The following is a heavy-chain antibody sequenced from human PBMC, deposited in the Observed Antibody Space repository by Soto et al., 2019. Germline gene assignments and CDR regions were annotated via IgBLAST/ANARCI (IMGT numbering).Heavy chain of an antibody. CDR2: IVVGSGDT. V-gene: IGHV1-58*01. J-gene: IGHJ2*01. CDR1: GFTFTSSA. Sequence: SVKVYCKASGFTFTSSAVQCVRQARGQLPESIRWIVVGSGDTNYAQKFQERVTITRDMSTSTAYMELSSLTSEDTVASYCAAEDEVTTGGYW. D-gene: IGHD4-17*01. CDR3: AAEDEVTTGGYW.